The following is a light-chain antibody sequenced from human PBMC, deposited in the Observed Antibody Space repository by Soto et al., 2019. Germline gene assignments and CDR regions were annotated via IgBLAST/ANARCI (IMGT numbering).Light chain of an antibody. CDR1: QSVSSYY. V-gene: IGKV3-20*01. Sequence: EIVLTQSQVTLSLSPGERATLSCRASQSVSSYYLAWYQQKPGQAPRLLIYAASSRATGIPNRFSGSGSGTDFTLTISGLEPEDFAVYYCQQYGNSRGTFGQGTKVDIK. CDR2: AAS. J-gene: IGKJ1*01. CDR3: QQYGNSRGT.